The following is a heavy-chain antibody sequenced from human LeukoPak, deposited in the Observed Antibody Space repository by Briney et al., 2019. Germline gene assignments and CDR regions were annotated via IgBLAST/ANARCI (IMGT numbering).Heavy chain of an antibody. V-gene: IGHV3-7*01. CDR3: AGVGTYYSESSGYYRKYYFDY. D-gene: IGHD3-22*01. CDR1: GFTFSNYW. J-gene: IGHJ4*02. CDR2: IKHDGTEK. Sequence: PGGSLRLSCAASGFTFSNYWMNWVRQAPGKGLEWVASIKHDGTEKNYVGSLKGRITISRDNAKNSLYLQMNSLRAEDTAVYYCAGVGTYYSESSGYYRKYYFDYWGQGTLATVSS.